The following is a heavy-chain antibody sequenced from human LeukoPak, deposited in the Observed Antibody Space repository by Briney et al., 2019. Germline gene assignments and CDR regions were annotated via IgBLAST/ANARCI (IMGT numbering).Heavy chain of an antibody. V-gene: IGHV1-2*02. CDR1: GYTFTGYY. Sequence: GASVKVSCKASGYTFTGYYMHWVRQAPGQGLEWMGWINPNSGGTNYAQKFQGRVTMTRDTSISTAYMELSRLRSDDTAVYYCARPGGSYDFWSGYSNMDVWGKGTTVTVSS. D-gene: IGHD3-3*01. CDR3: ARPGGSYDFWSGYSNMDV. CDR2: INPNSGGT. J-gene: IGHJ6*03.